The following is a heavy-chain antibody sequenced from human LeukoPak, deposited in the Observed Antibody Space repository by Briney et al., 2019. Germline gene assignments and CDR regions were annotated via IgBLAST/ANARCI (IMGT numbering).Heavy chain of an antibody. Sequence: QPGGSLRLSCAASGFTFSSYGMHWVRQAPGKGLEWVSVFYVGGATYYADSVKGRFTISRDNSENTLYLQMKSLRAEDTAVYYCARGDGYNFFDYWGQGTLVTVSS. CDR3: ARGDGYNFFDY. CDR1: GFTFSSYG. V-gene: IGHV3-53*01. J-gene: IGHJ4*02. CDR2: FYVGGAT. D-gene: IGHD5-24*01.